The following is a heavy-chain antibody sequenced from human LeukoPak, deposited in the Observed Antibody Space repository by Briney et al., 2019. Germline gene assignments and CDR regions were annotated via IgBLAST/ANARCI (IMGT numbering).Heavy chain of an antibody. V-gene: IGHV3-74*01. CDR2: INSDGSST. CDR3: AKDSSSWYFDY. Sequence: GGSLRLSFPASGLPFGTSWMNWVRQAPGKGLVWVSRINSDGSSTSYADSVKGRFTISRDNAKNTLYLQMNSLRVENTAVYYCAKDSSSWYFDYWGQGTLVTVSS. CDR1: GLPFGTSW. D-gene: IGHD6-13*01. J-gene: IGHJ4*02.